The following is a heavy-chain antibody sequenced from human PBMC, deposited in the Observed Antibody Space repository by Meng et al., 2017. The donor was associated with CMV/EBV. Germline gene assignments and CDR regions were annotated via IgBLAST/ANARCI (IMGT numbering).Heavy chain of an antibody. Sequence: SVKVSCKASGFTFTSSAVQRVRQARGQRLEWIGWIVVGSGNTNYAQKFQERVTITRDMSTSTAYMELSSLRSEDTAVYYCAADPTIFGVVIMEAAYGMDVWGQGTTVTVSS. CDR1: GFTFTSSA. D-gene: IGHD3-3*01. CDR3: AADPTIFGVVIMEAAYGMDV. V-gene: IGHV1-58*01. CDR2: IVVGSGNT. J-gene: IGHJ6*02.